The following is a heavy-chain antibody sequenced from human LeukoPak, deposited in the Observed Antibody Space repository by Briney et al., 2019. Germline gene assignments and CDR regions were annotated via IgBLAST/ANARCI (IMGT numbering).Heavy chain of an antibody. Sequence: SETLSLTCTVSGGSISGFYWSWIRQPAGKGLEWIGRINPNGGTNYNPSLKSRVTMSTDTSSNKFSLKLRSVTAADTAIYYCAREYGDLDYWGRGTLVTVSS. CDR1: GGSISGFY. CDR2: INPNGGT. J-gene: IGHJ4*02. D-gene: IGHD4-17*01. CDR3: AREYGDLDY. V-gene: IGHV4-4*07.